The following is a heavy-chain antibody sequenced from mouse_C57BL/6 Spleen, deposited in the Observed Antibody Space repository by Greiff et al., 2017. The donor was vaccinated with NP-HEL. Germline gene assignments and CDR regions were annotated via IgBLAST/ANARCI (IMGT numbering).Heavy chain of an antibody. Sequence: QVQLQQPRAELVKPGASVKLSCKASGYTFTSYWLHWVKQRPGRGLEWIGRIDPNSGGTKYNEKFKSKATLTVAKPSSTAYMQLSSRASEDSAVYYCARRGDYHAMDDWGQGTSVTVAS. V-gene: IGHV1-72*01. CDR2: IDPNSGGT. CDR3: ARRGDYHAMDD. J-gene: IGHJ4*01. CDR1: GYTFTSYW.